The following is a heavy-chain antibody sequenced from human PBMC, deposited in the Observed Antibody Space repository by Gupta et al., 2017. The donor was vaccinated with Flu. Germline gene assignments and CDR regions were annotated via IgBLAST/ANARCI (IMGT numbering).Heavy chain of an antibody. D-gene: IGHD2-2*01. J-gene: IGHJ6*04. CDR3: ARELGEVVPGGLDV. Sequence: QVQLVESGGGLVKPGGSLRLSCAASGFTFSDYYMSWIRQTPGKGLEWVSYISGSGGTIYYGDSVKGRFTISRDNAKNSLYLQMNSLRADDTAVYYCARELGEVVPGGLDVWGKGTTVTASS. V-gene: IGHV3-11*01. CDR1: GFTFSDYY. CDR2: ISGSGGTI.